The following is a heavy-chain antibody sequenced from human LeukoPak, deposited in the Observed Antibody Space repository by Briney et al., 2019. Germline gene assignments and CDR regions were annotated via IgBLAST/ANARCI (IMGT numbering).Heavy chain of an antibody. CDR1: GYTFTAYY. CDR2: ISPSNGAT. Sequence: ASVRVSCKASGYTFTAYYMHWVRQAPGQGLEWMGWISPSNGATKYAQKFQGRVTLTTDTSISTAYMELSRPTSDDTAVFYCVEENFRFDYWGQGTLVTVSS. D-gene: IGHD1-7*01. V-gene: IGHV1-2*02. CDR3: VEENFRFDY. J-gene: IGHJ4*02.